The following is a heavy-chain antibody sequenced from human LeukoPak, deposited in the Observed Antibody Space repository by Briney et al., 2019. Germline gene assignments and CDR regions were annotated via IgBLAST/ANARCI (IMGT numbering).Heavy chain of an antibody. CDR1: GFTFSTYD. J-gene: IGHJ4*02. CDR3: AKIGSAANTDY. V-gene: IGHV3-23*01. CDR2: ISGSGRNT. D-gene: IGHD1-26*01. Sequence: GGSLRLSCAASGFTFSTYDMTWVRQAPGKGLEWVSSISGSGRNTYHADSVKGRFTISRDNFRNTLYLQMNSLRAEDAAVYYRAKIGSAANTDYWGQGTLVIVSS.